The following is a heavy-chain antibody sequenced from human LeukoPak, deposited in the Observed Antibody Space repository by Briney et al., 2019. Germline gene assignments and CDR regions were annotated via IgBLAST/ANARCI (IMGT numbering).Heavy chain of an antibody. CDR1: GGSFSSYV. CDR3: ARDTAMVTFLFDY. Sequence: AASVKVSCKASGGSFSSYVITWVRQAPGQGLEWMGRIIPVLDVSTFAQKFQGRVTMTRDTSTSTVYMELSSLRSEDTAVYYCARDTAMVTFLFDYWGQGTLVTVSS. D-gene: IGHD5-18*01. CDR2: IIPVLDVS. V-gene: IGHV1-69*04. J-gene: IGHJ4*02.